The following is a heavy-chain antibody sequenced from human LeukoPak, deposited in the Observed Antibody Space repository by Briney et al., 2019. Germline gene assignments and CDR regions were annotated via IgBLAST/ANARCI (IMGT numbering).Heavy chain of an antibody. CDR2: IYYSGST. J-gene: IGHJ4*02. V-gene: IGHV4-61*01. Sequence: SETLSLTCTVSGGSFSSGSYYWSWIRQPPGKGLEWIGYIYYSGSTNYNPSLKSRVTISVDTSKNQFSLKLSSVTAADTAVYYCAKGRGPSGYDAWGQGTLVTVSS. CDR3: AKGRGPSGYDA. CDR1: GGSFSSGSYY. D-gene: IGHD5-12*01.